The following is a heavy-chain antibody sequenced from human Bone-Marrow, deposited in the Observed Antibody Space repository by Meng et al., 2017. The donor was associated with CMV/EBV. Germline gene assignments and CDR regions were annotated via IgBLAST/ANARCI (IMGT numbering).Heavy chain of an antibody. D-gene: IGHD2-15*01. CDR1: GGTFSSYA. Sequence: ASVKVSCKASGGTFSSYAFSWVRQAPGQGLEWIGWISAYNGNTNYAQKLQGRVTMTTDTSTSTAYMELRSLRSDDTAVYYCARDGEYCSGGSCQNYYYYGMDVWGQGTTVSVSS. CDR2: ISAYNGNT. CDR3: ARDGEYCSGGSCQNYYYYGMDV. V-gene: IGHV1-18*01. J-gene: IGHJ6*02.